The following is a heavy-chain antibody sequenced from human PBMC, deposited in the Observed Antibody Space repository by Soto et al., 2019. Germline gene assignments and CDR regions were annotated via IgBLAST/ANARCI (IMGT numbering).Heavy chain of an antibody. CDR2: ISGSGGST. D-gene: IGHD2-2*02. CDR1: GFTFSSYA. CDR3: AKDFVKDIVVVPAAIGDY. J-gene: IGHJ4*02. V-gene: IGHV3-23*01. Sequence: EVQLLESGGGLVQPGGSLRLSCAASGFTFSSYAMSWVRQAPGKGLEWVSAISGSGGSTYYADSVKGRFTISRDNSKNTLYLQMNSLRAEDTAVYYCAKDFVKDIVVVPAAIGDYWGQGTLVTVSS.